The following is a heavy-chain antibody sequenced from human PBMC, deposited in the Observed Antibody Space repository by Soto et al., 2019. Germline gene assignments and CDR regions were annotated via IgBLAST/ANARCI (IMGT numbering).Heavy chain of an antibody. D-gene: IGHD3-10*01. V-gene: IGHV3-13*01. Sequence: EVQLVESGGGLVQPGGSLRLSCAASGFTFSDYHMHWVRQAAGKGLEWVAAIDTSGHTFYLGSVRGRFTVSRDDPRSSFHLQMSNLRPGDTAVYYCARLEIIGVNFFEHWGWGVLVNVSS. CDR3: ARLEIIGVNFFEH. CDR1: GFTFSDYH. CDR2: IDTSGHT. J-gene: IGHJ5*02.